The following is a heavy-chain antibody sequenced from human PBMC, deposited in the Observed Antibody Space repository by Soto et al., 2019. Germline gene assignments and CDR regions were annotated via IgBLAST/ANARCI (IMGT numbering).Heavy chain of an antibody. Sequence: PGKRLEWVSGISGSGDSTYDADSVKGRFTISRDNSKITLYLQMNSLRAEDTAVYYCFFFFQAEDGIRATVPVSAFLLNRSSDL. J-gene: IGHJ2*01. V-gene: IGHV3-23*01. CDR3: FFFFQAEDGIRATVPVSAFLLNRSSDL. D-gene: IGHD1-26*01. CDR2: ISGSGDST.